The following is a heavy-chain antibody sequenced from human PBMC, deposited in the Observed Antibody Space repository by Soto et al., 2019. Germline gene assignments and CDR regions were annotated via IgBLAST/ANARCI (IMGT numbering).Heavy chain of an antibody. Sequence: QVQLVESGGGVVQPGRSLRLSCAASGFTFSSYGMHWVRQARGKGLEWVAFISYDGSNKYYADSVKGRFTISRDTSKNSLYLKMDSLRAEDTAVYYCAKGPAIVLVPAAMNYYYGMDVWGQGTTVTVSS. CDR3: AKGPAIVLVPAAMNYYYGMDV. V-gene: IGHV3-30*18. CDR1: GFTFSSYG. J-gene: IGHJ6*02. CDR2: ISYDGSNK. D-gene: IGHD2-2*01.